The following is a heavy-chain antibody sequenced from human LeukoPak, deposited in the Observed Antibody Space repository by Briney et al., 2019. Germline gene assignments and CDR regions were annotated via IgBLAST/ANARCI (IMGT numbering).Heavy chain of an antibody. CDR1: GGSISSYY. V-gene: IGHV4-59*01. CDR2: IYYSGRT. CDR3: ARHPGYYYYMDV. Sequence: SETLSLTCSVSGGSISSYYWSWIRQPPGKGLEWIGYIYYSGRTNYNPSLKSRVTISVDTSKNQFSLTLSSVTAADTAVYYCARHPGYYYYMDVWGKGTTVTISS. D-gene: IGHD3-10*01. J-gene: IGHJ6*03.